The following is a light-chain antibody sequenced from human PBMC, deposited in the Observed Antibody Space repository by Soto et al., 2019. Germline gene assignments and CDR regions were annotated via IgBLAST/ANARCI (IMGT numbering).Light chain of an antibody. J-gene: IGKJ1*01. V-gene: IGKV3D-15*01. CDR2: GAS. Sequence: EVVLTQSPGTLSLSPGERATLSCGASQSVGSTYLAWYQQKPGQAPRLLIYGASTRATGIPDRFSGSGSGTEFTLTINSLQSEDFAVYYCQQYNNWPRTFGQGTKVDI. CDR3: QQYNNWPRT. CDR1: QSVGSTY.